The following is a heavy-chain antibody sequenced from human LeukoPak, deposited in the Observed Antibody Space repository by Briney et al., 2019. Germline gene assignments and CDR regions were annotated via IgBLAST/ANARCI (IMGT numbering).Heavy chain of an antibody. J-gene: IGHJ5*02. D-gene: IGHD3-10*01. CDR3: ARSPHIWFSERGWFDP. V-gene: IGHV4-59*12. Sequence: SETLSLTCTVSGGSISSYYWGWIRQSPGKGLEWIGYIYYDGSTNYNPSLRGRVTISVDTPKNQFSLKLSSVTAADTAVYFCARSPHIWFSERGWFDPWGQGTLVTVSS. CDR1: GGSISSYY. CDR2: IYYDGST.